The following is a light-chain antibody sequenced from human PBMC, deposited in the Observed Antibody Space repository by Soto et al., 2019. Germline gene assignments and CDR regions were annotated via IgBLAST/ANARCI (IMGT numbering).Light chain of an antibody. Sequence: QSVLTQPASVSGSPGQSISISCTGTSSDVGSSNLVSWYQHHPGKAPKLMIYEGSKRPSGVSNRFSGSKSGNTASLTISGLQAEDEADYYCYSYAGSSTSVVFGGGTKLTVL. CDR1: SSDVGSSNL. V-gene: IGLV2-23*01. CDR3: YSYAGSSTSVV. CDR2: EGS. J-gene: IGLJ2*01.